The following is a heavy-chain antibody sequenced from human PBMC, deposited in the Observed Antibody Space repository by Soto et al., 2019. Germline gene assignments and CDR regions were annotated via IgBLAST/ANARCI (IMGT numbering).Heavy chain of an antibody. Sequence: QLQLQESGPGLVKPSETLSLTCTVSGGSISSSSYYWGWIRQPPGNGLEWIGGIYYSGSTYYSPSLKSRVTISVDTSKKQISLKLSSVTAADTAVYYCARHQRGDGETFYRSLDYWCRGTLVTVSS. CDR2: IYYSGST. CDR1: GGSISSSSYY. D-gene: IGHD3-10*01. V-gene: IGHV4-39*01. CDR3: ARHQRGDGETFYRSLDY. J-gene: IGHJ4*02.